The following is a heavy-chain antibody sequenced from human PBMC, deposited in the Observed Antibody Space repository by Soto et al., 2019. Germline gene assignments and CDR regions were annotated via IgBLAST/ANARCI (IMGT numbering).Heavy chain of an antibody. CDR2: ISWNSGSI. Sequence: PGRSLRLSCAASGFTFDDYAMHWVRQAPGKGLEWVSGISWNSGSIGYADSVKGRFTISRDNAKNSLYLQMNSLRAEDTALYYCAKDHWPRVGLPYSYGFDYWGQGTLVTVSS. CDR1: GFTFDDYA. CDR3: AKDHWPRVGLPYSYGFDY. V-gene: IGHV3-9*01. D-gene: IGHD5-18*01. J-gene: IGHJ4*02.